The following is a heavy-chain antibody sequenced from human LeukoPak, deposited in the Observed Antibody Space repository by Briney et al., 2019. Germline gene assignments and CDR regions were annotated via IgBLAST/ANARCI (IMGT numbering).Heavy chain of an antibody. CDR2: ISSSGSTI. Sequence: GGSLRLSCAASGLTFSSYEMNWVRQAPGKGLEWVSYISSSGSTIYYADSVKGRFAISRDNAKNSLYLQMNSLRAEDTAVYYCARAYGSGSYNRNWGQGTLVTVSS. CDR1: GLTFSSYE. D-gene: IGHD3-10*01. J-gene: IGHJ4*02. CDR3: ARAYGSGSYNRN. V-gene: IGHV3-48*03.